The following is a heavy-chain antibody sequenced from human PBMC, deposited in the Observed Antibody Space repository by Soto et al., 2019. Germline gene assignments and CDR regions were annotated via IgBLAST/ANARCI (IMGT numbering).Heavy chain of an antibody. D-gene: IGHD3-9*01. CDR3: AKDLGDFDWLPLFDY. V-gene: IGHV3-30*18. J-gene: IGHJ4*02. Sequence: QVQLVESGGGVVQPGRSLRLSCAASGFTFSSYGMHWVRQAPGKGLEWVAVISYDGSNKYYADSVKGRFTISRDNSKNTVYLQINSLRAEDTSVYYFAKDLGDFDWLPLFDYWGQGTLVTVSS. CDR2: ISYDGSNK. CDR1: GFTFSSYG.